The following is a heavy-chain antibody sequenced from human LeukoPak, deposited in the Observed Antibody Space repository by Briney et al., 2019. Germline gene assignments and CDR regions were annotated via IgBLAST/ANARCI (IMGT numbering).Heavy chain of an antibody. V-gene: IGHV3-21*01. CDR1: GFTFSSYS. Sequence: GGSLRLSCAASGFTFSSYSMNWVRQAPGKGLEWVSSISSSSSYIYYADSVKGRFTISRDNVKNSLYLQMNSLKADDTAVYYCARDKGSTGRIAVAGTGEFDYWGQGTLVTVSS. J-gene: IGHJ4*02. D-gene: IGHD6-19*01. CDR2: ISSSSSYI. CDR3: ARDKGSTGRIAVAGTGEFDY.